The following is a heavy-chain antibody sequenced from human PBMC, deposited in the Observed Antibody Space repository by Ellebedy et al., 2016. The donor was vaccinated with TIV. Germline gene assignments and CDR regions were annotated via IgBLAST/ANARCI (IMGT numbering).Heavy chain of an antibody. J-gene: IGHJ5*02. CDR3: ARDRDGGSGWFDP. D-gene: IGHD3-16*01. Sequence: ASVKFSCKASGYTFNDYYIHWVRQAPGQGLEWMGYINPNTGGTNYAQQFQGRVTMTRDTSISTVYMELNRLRSDDTAIYYCARDRDGGSGWFDPWGQGTLVTVSS. V-gene: IGHV1-2*02. CDR1: GYTFNDYY. CDR2: INPNTGGT.